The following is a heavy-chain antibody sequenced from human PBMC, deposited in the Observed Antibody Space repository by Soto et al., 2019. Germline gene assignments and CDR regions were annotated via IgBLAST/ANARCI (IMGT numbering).Heavy chain of an antibody. J-gene: IGHJ4*02. V-gene: IGHV1-2*04. Sequence: ASVKVSCKASGYTFTGYYMHWVRQAPGQGLEWMGWINPNSGGTNYAQKFQGWVTMTRDTSISTAYMELSSLTSEDTAVYYCVAGGTRWLQSPFDEWGQGTMGTCSS. CDR2: INPNSGGT. D-gene: IGHD1-1*01. CDR1: GYTFTGYY. CDR3: VAGGTRWLQSPFDE.